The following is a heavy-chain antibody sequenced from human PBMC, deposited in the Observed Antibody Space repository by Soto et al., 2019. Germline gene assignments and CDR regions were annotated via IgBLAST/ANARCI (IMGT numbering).Heavy chain of an antibody. CDR2: IDWDDDK. D-gene: IGHD3-22*01. Sequence: SGPYAGEPTQTLTLTCTFSGFSLSTSGMRVSWIRQPPGKALEWLARIDWDDDKFYSTSLKTRLTISKDTSKNQVVLTMTNMDPVDTATYYCARTYYYDSSVPDYWGQGTLVTVSS. CDR1: GFSLSTSGMR. CDR3: ARTYYYDSSVPDY. J-gene: IGHJ4*02. V-gene: IGHV2-70*04.